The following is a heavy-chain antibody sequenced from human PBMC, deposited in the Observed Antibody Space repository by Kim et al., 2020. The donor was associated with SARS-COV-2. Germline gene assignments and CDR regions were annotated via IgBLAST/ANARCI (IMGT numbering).Heavy chain of an antibody. V-gene: IGHV3-21*01. CDR1: GFTFSSYS. D-gene: IGHD3-10*01. Sequence: GGSLRLSCAASGFTFSSYSMNWVRQAPGKGLEWVSSISSSSSYIYYADSVKGRFTISRDNAKNSLYLQMNSLRAEDTAVYYCARERYYYGSGNYYYYYGMDVWGQGTTVTVSS. CDR2: ISSSSSYI. J-gene: IGHJ6*02. CDR3: ARERYYYGSGNYYYYYGMDV.